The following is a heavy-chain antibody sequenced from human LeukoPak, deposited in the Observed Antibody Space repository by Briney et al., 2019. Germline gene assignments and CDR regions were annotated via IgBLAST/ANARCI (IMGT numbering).Heavy chain of an antibody. CDR1: GGSINNYY. CDR2: IYSTGSA. J-gene: IGHJ3*01. D-gene: IGHD3-9*01. CDR3: ARWPLTNLSFDV. V-gene: IGHV4-59*01. Sequence: SETLSLTYTVSGGSINNYYWSWIRQPPGKGLEWIAYIYSTGSAIYNPSLRSRVTISVDTSKNQFSLKLSSVTAADTAVYFCARWPLTNLSFDVWGQGTMVTVSS.